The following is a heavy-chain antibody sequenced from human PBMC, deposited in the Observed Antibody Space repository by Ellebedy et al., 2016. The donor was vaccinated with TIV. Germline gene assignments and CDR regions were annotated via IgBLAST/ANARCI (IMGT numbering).Heavy chain of an antibody. J-gene: IGHJ3*02. D-gene: IGHD4-17*01. Sequence: GGSLRLSCAASAFSFRRYWMSRVRQAPGKGLEWVATLRQDENEKYYLDSVRCRFTISSDNAKNSLYLQMNSLSAEYTAGYYCATDGSYGDYLFPAHAFEIWGQGTKVTVSP. CDR3: ATDGSYGDYLFPAHAFEI. CDR2: LRQDENEK. V-gene: IGHV3-7*01. CDR1: AFSFRRYW.